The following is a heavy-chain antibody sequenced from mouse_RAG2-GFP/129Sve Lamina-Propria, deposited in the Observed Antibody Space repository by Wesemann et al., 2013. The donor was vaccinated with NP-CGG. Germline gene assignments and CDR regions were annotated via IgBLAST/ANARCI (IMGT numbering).Heavy chain of an antibody. CDR2: IYPGSGST. V-gene: IGHV1-55*01. D-gene: IGHD4-1*01. Sequence: QVQLQQPGAELVKPGASVKMSCKASGYTFTSYWITWVKQRPGQGLEWIGDIYPGSGSTNYNEKFKSKATLTVDTSSSTAYMQLSSLTSEDSAVYYCATKLGRNWYFDVWGTGTTVTVSS. CDR1: GYTFTSYW. J-gene: IGHJ1*03. CDR3: ATKLGRNWYFDV.